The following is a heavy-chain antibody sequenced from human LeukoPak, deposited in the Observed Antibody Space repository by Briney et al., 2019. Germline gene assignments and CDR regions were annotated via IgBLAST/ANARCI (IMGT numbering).Heavy chain of an antibody. Sequence: GGSLRLSCAASGFTFSSYAMSWVRQAPGKGLEWVSAISGSGGSTYYADSVKGRFTISRDNSKNTLYLQMNSLRAEDTAVYYCAKDLPRRITMIVVVNLFDYWGQGTLVTVSS. J-gene: IGHJ4*02. CDR2: ISGSGGST. CDR3: AKDLPRRITMIVVVNLFDY. V-gene: IGHV3-23*01. CDR1: GFTFSSYA. D-gene: IGHD3-22*01.